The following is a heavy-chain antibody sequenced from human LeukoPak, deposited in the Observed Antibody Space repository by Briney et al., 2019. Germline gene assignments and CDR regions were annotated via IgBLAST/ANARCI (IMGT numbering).Heavy chain of an antibody. CDR3: ARVRSGSQYFDY. Sequence: PGGSLRLSCAASGFTFSDYYMSWIRQDPGKGLEWVSYISSSSSYTNYADSVKGRFTISRDNAKNSLYLQMNSLRAEDTAVYYCARVRSGSQYFDYWGQGTLVTVSS. J-gene: IGHJ4*02. CDR1: GFTFSDYY. V-gene: IGHV3-11*06. D-gene: IGHD1-26*01. CDR2: ISSSSSYT.